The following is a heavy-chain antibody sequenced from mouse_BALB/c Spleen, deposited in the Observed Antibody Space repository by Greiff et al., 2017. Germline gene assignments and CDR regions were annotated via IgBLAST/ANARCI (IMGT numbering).Heavy chain of an antibody. CDR3: ARVKLGRDYAMDY. CDR2: IWAGGST. J-gene: IGHJ4*01. D-gene: IGHD4-1*01. V-gene: IGHV2-9*02. CDR1: GFSLTSYG. Sequence: QVQLKQSGPGLVAPSQSLSITCTVSGFSLTSYGVHWVRQPPGKGLEWLGVIWAGGSTNYNSALMSRLSISKDNSKSQVFLKMNSLQTEDTAMYYCARVKLGRDYAMDYWGQGTSVTVSS.